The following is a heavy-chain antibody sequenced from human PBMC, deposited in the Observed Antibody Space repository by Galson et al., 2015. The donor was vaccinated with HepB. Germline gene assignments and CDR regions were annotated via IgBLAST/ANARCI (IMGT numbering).Heavy chain of an antibody. D-gene: IGHD6-25*01. CDR1: GFTFSSYA. Sequence: SLRLSCAASGFTFSSYAMSWVRQATGKGLEWVSAISGSGGSTYYADSVKGRFTISRDNSKNTLYLQMNSLRTEDTAVYYCAKDGGYQFEKSYFDYWGQGTLVTVSS. J-gene: IGHJ4*02. CDR3: AKDGGYQFEKSYFDY. V-gene: IGHV3-23*01. CDR2: ISGSGGST.